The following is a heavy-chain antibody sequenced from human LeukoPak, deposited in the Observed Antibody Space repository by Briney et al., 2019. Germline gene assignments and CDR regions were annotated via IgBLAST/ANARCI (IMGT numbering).Heavy chain of an antibody. CDR3: AELGITMIGGV. V-gene: IGHV3-74*01. Sequence: GGSLRLSCAASGFTFSSYWMHWVRQAPGKGLVWVSRIKSDGSSTSYADSVKGRFTTSRDNAKNSLYLQMNSLRAEDTAVYYCAELGITMIGGVWGKGTTVTISS. D-gene: IGHD3-10*02. J-gene: IGHJ6*04. CDR1: GFTFSSYW. CDR2: IKSDGSST.